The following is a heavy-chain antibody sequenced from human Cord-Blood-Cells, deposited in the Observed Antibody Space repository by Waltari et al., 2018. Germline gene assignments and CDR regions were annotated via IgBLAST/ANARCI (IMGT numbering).Heavy chain of an antibody. J-gene: IGHJ4*02. CDR3: ARLPFLMYNWNADVPPYFDY. Sequence: QVQLVQSGAEVKKPGASVKVSCKASGYTFTSYGISWVRQAPGQGLEWMGWISAYNGNTNYAQKLQCRVTMTTGTATNTAYRELKSLRSNDTAVYYGARLPFLMYNWNADVPPYFDYWGQGTLVTVSS. D-gene: IGHD1-20*01. V-gene: IGHV1-18*01. CDR1: GYTFTSYG. CDR2: ISAYNGNT.